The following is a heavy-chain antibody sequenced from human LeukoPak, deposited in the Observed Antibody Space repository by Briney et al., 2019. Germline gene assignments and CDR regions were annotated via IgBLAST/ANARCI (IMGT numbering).Heavy chain of an antibody. Sequence: PSETLSLTCAMSGGSISNYCWSWIRQPPGKGLEWIGYMYYSGSTNYNPSLKSRVTISVDTSKNQFSLKLSSVTAADTAVYYCARGTTAKGFDPWGQGTLVTVSS. CDR2: MYYSGST. V-gene: IGHV4-59*12. CDR3: ARGTTAKGFDP. CDR1: GGSISNYC. J-gene: IGHJ5*02. D-gene: IGHD4-11*01.